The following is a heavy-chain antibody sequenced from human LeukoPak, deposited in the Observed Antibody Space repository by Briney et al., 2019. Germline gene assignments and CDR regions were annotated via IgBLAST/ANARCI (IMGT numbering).Heavy chain of an antibody. D-gene: IGHD1-26*01. CDR2: INHSGST. CDR3: ARWGAGHFDC. V-gene: IGHV4-34*01. J-gene: IGHJ4*02. CDR1: GGSFSGYY. Sequence: SETLSLTCAVYGGSFSGYYWSWIRQPPGKGLEWIGEINHSGSTNYNPSLKSRVTIPVDTSKNQFSLKLSSVTPEDTAVYYCARWGAGHFDCWGQGTLVTVSS.